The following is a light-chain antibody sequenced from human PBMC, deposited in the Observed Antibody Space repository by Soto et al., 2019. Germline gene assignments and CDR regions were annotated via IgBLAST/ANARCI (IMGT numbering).Light chain of an antibody. J-gene: IGKJ4*01. CDR1: QSVSSD. CDR2: VAS. Sequence: DIVMTQSPATLSVAPGERVTFSCRASQSVSSDLAWYHQKPGQAPRLLIYVASTRATGIPARFSGSRSGPEFTLTINSLQSEDFAIYYCQRYNNWPLTFGGGTKVDIK. CDR3: QRYNNWPLT. V-gene: IGKV3-15*01.